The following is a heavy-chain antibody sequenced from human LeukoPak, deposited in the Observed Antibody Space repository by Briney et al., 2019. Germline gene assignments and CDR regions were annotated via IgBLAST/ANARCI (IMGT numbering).Heavy chain of an antibody. CDR1: GYTFTSYA. V-gene: IGHV1-3*01. CDR3: ARGLRGGDDGFDP. CDR2: INAGNGNT. Sequence: ASVKVSCKASGYTFTSYAMHWVRQAPGQRLEWMGWINAGNGNTKYSQKFQGRVTITRDTSASTAYMELRSLRSDDTAVYYCARGLRGGDDGFDPWGQGTLVTVSS. J-gene: IGHJ5*02. D-gene: IGHD3-10*01.